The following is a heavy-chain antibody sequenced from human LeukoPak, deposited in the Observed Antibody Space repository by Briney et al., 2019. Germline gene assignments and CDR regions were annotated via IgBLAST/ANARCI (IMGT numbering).Heavy chain of an antibody. CDR2: IYTSGST. V-gene: IGHV4-4*07. Sequence: SETLSVTGTGPGGAISSDYWSWIREHAGKGQEWIGRIYTSGSTNYNPSLKSRVTMSVDTSKNQFSLKLSSVTAADTAVYYCARGRVYFDYWGQGTLVTVSS. CDR1: GGAISSDY. J-gene: IGHJ4*02. CDR3: ARGRVYFDY.